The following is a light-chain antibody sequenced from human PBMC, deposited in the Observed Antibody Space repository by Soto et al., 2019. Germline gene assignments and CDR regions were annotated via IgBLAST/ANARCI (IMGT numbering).Light chain of an antibody. V-gene: IGKV3-11*01. CDR3: QQRSSWPWT. J-gene: IGKJ1*01. CDR2: DVS. Sequence: EIVLTQSPATLSLSPGERATLSCRASQSVSSYLAWYQQKPGQPPRLLMYDVSNRATGIPAIFSGSGSGTDFTLTITSLAPEDVAVYYCQQRSSWPWTFGQGTKLEIK. CDR1: QSVSSY.